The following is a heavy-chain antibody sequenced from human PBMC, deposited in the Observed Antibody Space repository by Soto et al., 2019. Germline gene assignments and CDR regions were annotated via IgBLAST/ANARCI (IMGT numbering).Heavy chain of an antibody. CDR1: GFTFSSYS. CDR3: ARDTRGGYYYYMDV. CDR2: ISSSSTI. V-gene: IGHV3-48*01. Sequence: GGSLRLSCAASGFTFSSYSMNWVRQAPGKGLEWVSYISSSSTIYYADSVKGRFTISRDNAKNSLYLQMNSLRAEDTAVYYCARDTRGGYYYYMDVWGKGTTVTVSS. D-gene: IGHD3-16*01. J-gene: IGHJ6*03.